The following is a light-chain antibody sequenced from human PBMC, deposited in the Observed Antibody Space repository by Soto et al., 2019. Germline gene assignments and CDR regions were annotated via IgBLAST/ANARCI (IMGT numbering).Light chain of an antibody. CDR1: QSLLNSANDKIH. V-gene: IGKV4-1*01. Sequence: DIVMTQSPASLAVSLGERATINCKSSQSLLNSANDKIHLAWYQQKPGQPPKLLIWRASTRDSGVPDRFSGSGSGTDFTLTINSLKAEDVATYYCQQYNKWRTFGQGTKVDIK. CDR2: RAS. CDR3: QQYNKWRT. J-gene: IGKJ1*01.